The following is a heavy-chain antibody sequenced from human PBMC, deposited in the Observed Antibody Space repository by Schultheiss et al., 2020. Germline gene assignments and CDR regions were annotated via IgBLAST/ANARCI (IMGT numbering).Heavy chain of an antibody. Sequence: GGSLRLSCAASGFTFSSYGMHWVRQAPGKGLEWVAVIWYDGSNKYYADSVKGRFTISRDNSKNTLYLQMNSLRAEDTAVYYCAKDGGYSGSYAYYSDYWGQGTLVTVSS. CDR2: IWYDGSNK. CDR1: GFTFSSYG. D-gene: IGHD1-26*01. J-gene: IGHJ4*02. V-gene: IGHV3-33*06. CDR3: AKDGGYSGSYAYYSDY.